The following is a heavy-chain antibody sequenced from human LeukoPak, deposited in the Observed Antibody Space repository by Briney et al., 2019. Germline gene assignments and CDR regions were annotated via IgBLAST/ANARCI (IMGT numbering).Heavy chain of an antibody. D-gene: IGHD3-3*01. CDR2: IYYSGST. V-gene: IGHV4-31*03. Sequence: SETLSLTCTVSGGSISSGGYYWSWIRQHPGKGLEWIGYIYYSGSTYYNPSLKSRVTISVDTSKNQFSLKLSSVTAADTAVYYCARSGRFLGWFDYWGQGTLVTVSS. CDR1: GGSISSGGYY. CDR3: ARSGRFLGWFDY. J-gene: IGHJ4*02.